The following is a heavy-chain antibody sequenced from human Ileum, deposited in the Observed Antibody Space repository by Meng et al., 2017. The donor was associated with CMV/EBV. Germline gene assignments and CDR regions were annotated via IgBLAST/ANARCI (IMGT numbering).Heavy chain of an antibody. CDR2: IYHSGST. J-gene: IGHJ4*02. Sequence: GSGASITSSNGGSWVSKHPGKGLEWIGEIYHSGSTNYNPSLRSRVTMSVDKSKNQFSLNLSSVTAADTAVYYCARRTPGYGNSWCDYWGRGTLVTVSS. D-gene: IGHD6-13*01. CDR3: ARRTPGYGNSWCDY. CDR1: GASITSSNG. V-gene: IGHV4-4*02.